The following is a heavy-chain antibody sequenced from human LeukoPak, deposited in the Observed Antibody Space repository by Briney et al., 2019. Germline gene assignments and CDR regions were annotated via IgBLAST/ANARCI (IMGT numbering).Heavy chain of an antibody. CDR2: LSVYNGNT. CDR3: ARQPVPAATDRKGLFDP. D-gene: IGHD2-2*01. J-gene: IGHJ5*02. Sequence: GASVKVSCKASGYTFSSYGISWVRQAPGQVLEWMGWLSVYNGNTNYAQNLQGRVTMTTDTSTNTAYMELRSLRSDDTAVYYCARQPVPAATDRKGLFDPWGQGTLVIVSS. V-gene: IGHV1-18*01. CDR1: GYTFSSYG.